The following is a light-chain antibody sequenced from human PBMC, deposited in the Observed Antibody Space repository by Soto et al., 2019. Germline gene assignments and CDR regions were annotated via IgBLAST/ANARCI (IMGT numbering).Light chain of an antibody. J-gene: IGKJ3*01. V-gene: IGKV1D-8*01. CDR1: QGIRSY. Sequence: VIWMTQSPSLLSASTGDRVTISCRMSQGIRSYLAWYQQKPGKVPELLIYAASTLQSGVPSRFSGSGSGTDFTLTISGLQSEDFATYCCQQSYSFPFTFGPGTKVDIK. CDR2: AAS. CDR3: QQSYSFPFT.